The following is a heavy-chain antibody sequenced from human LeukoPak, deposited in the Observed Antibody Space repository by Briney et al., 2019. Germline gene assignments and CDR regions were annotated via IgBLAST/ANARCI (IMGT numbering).Heavy chain of an antibody. CDR1: GYSISSGYY. J-gene: IGHJ5*02. Sequence: SETLSLTCAVSGYSISSGYYWGWIRPPPGKGLEWIGIIYHSGSTYYNPSLKSRVTISVDTSKNQFSLKLSSVTAADTAVYYCARAFITMVRGVITKPSSWFDPWGQGALVTVSS. CDR3: ARAFITMVRGVITKPSSWFDP. CDR2: IYHSGST. D-gene: IGHD3-10*01. V-gene: IGHV4-38-2*01.